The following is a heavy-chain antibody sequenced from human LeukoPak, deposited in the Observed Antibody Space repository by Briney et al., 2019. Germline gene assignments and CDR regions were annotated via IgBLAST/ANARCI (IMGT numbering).Heavy chain of an antibody. V-gene: IGHV1-2*02. D-gene: IGHD3-3*01. Sequence: GASVKVSCKASRYTFTGDYMHWVRQAPGQGLEWMGWINPNSGGTNYAQKFQGRVTMTRDTSISTAYMELSRLRSDDTAVYYCARVGYDFWSGYYRGSYNWFDPWGQGTLVTVSS. CDR2: INPNSGGT. CDR1: RYTFTGDY. J-gene: IGHJ5*02. CDR3: ARVGYDFWSGYYRGSYNWFDP.